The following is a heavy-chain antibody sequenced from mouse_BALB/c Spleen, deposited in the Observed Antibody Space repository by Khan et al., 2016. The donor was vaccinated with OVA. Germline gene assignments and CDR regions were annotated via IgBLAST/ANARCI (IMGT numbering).Heavy chain of an antibody. D-gene: IGHD1-2*01. Sequence: VQLQQSGPELVKPGASVKISCKASGYTFTDYNMDWVKQSHGESLEWIGYIFPNNGGTGYNQKFKTKATLTVDNSSSLAYMELRSLTSEDSAVYYCARSGYGSFAYWGQGTLVTVSA. V-gene: IGHV1S29*02. CDR3: ARSGYGSFAY. CDR2: IFPNNGGT. CDR1: GYTFTDYN. J-gene: IGHJ3*01.